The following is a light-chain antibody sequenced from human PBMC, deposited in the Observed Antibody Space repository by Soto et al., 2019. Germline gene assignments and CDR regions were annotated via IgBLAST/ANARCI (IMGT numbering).Light chain of an antibody. CDR3: QKYNSAPLP. CDR2: AAS. CDR1: QGFSNY. J-gene: IGKJ4*01. Sequence: DIQMTQSPSSLSASVGDRVTITCRASQGFSNYLAWYQQKPGKVPKVLIYAASTLQSGVPSRFSGSGSGTDFTLTISSLQPEDVATYYCQKYNSAPLPFGGGTKVEIK. V-gene: IGKV1-27*01.